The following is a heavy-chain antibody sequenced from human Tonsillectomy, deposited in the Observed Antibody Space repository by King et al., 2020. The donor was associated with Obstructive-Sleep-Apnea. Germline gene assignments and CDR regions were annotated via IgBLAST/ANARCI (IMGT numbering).Heavy chain of an antibody. CDR3: AKELAAAEVIFDY. CDR1: GFTFDDYA. J-gene: IGHJ4*02. CDR2: ISWNSGSI. D-gene: IGHD6-13*01. Sequence: VQLVESGGGLVQPGRSLRLSCAVSGFTFDDYAMHWVRQAPGKGLEWVSGISWNSGSIGYADSVKGRFTISRENAKNSLYLQMNSLRAEDTALYYCAKELAAAEVIFDYWGQGTLVTVSS. V-gene: IGHV3-9*01.